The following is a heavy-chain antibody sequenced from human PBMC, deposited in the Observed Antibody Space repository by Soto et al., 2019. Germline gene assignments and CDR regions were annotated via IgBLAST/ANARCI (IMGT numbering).Heavy chain of an antibody. CDR3: ARVASLPEDDYYYYYMDV. J-gene: IGHJ6*03. CDR2: IYYSGST. CDR1: GGSFSGYY. Sequence: PSETLSLTCAVYGGSFSGYYWSWIRQHPGKGLEWIGYIYYSGSTYYNPSLKSRVTISVDTSKNQFSLKLSSVTAADTAVYYCARVASLPEDDYYYYYMDVWGKGTTVTVSS. V-gene: IGHV4-31*11.